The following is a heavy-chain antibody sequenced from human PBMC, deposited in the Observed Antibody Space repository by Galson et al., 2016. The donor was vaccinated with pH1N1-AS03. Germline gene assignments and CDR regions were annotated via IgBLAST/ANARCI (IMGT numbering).Heavy chain of an antibody. CDR1: GFTFKNYG. D-gene: IGHD6-25*01. CDR2: ITGVGSNK. V-gene: IGHV3-30*03. CDR3: ARDGDSGAFDC. J-gene: IGHJ4*02. Sequence: SLRLSCAASGFTFKNYGMRWVRHAPGKGLGWVSVITGVGSNKYYAASVKGRFPISRDNARNTLSLQMDGLRAEDTALYYCARDGDSGAFDCWGQGTLVTVSP.